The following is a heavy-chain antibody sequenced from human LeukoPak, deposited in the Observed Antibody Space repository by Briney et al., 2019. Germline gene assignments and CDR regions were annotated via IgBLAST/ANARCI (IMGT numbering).Heavy chain of an antibody. Sequence: PGGSLRLSCAASGFTFSSYAMSWVRQAPGKGLEWVSATSGSGGSTYYADSVKGRFTISRDNSKNTLYLQMNSLRAEDTAVYYCAKDLHCSGGSCSHYWGQGTLVTVSS. D-gene: IGHD2-15*01. CDR2: TSGSGGST. CDR3: AKDLHCSGGSCSHY. J-gene: IGHJ4*02. V-gene: IGHV3-23*01. CDR1: GFTFSSYA.